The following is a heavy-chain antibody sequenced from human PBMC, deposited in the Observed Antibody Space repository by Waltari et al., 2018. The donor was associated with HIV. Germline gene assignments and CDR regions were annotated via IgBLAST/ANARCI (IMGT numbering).Heavy chain of an antibody. Sequence: EVQLVESGGGLVQPGGSLRLSCAVSGFNVSANYMSWVRQAPGKGLEWVSLMYTCGTTYYADSVKGRVTISRDNSKNTVFLQMNNLRAEDTAVYYCATDDFLTYWGQGTLVTVSS. CDR3: ATDDFLTY. V-gene: IGHV3-66*01. CDR1: GFNVSANY. D-gene: IGHD1-1*01. CDR2: MYTCGTT. J-gene: IGHJ4*02.